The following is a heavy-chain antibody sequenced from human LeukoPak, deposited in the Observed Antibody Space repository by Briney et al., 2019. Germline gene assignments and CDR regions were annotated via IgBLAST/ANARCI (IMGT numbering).Heavy chain of an antibody. CDR3: ARDQTGCSSTSRYKGAFDI. CDR1: GGSISSYY. V-gene: IGHV4-59*12. D-gene: IGHD2-2*02. Sequence: PSETPSLTCTVSGGSISSYYWSWIRQPPGKGLEWIGYIYYSGSTNYNPSLKSRVTMSVDTSKNQFSLKLSSVTAADTAVYYCARDQTGCSSTSRYKGAFDIWGQGTMVTVSS. J-gene: IGHJ3*02. CDR2: IYYSGST.